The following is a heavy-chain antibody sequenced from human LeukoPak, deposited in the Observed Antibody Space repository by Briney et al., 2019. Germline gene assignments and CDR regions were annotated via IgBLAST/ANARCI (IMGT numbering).Heavy chain of an antibody. CDR1: GGTFSSYA. CDR3: ASGRSGWYYFDY. CDR2: IIPIFGTA. V-gene: IGHV1-69*13. D-gene: IGHD6-19*01. J-gene: IGHJ4*02. Sequence: SVKSSCTTSGGTFSSYAISWVRQAPGQGLEWMGGIIPIFGTANYAQKFQGRVTITADESTSTAYMELSSLRSEDTAVYYCASGRSGWYYFDYWGQGTLVTVSS.